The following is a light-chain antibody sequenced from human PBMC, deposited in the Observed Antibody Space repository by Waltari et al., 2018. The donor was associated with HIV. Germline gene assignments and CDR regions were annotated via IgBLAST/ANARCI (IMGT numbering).Light chain of an antibody. J-gene: IGLJ1*01. Sequence: QSAPTPPPSAPESPAPSVPLPCPGTSTDLGRYTFAPRSQQHPGKAPKLVIYEVSKRPSGVPDRFSGSKSGNTASLTVTGLQAEDEADYYCGSYADSNNFLYVFGTGTRVTVL. V-gene: IGLV2-8*01. CDR1: STDLGRYTF. CDR2: EVS. CDR3: GSYADSNNFLYV.